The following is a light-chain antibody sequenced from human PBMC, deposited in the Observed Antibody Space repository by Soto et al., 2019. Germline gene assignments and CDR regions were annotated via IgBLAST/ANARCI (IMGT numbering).Light chain of an antibody. Sequence: QSVLTQPASVSGSPGQSITISCTGTSSDVGGYNYVSWYQQHPGKAHKLMIYDVSNRPSGVSNRFSGSKSGNTASLTISGHQAEDEADYYCSSYTSSSSLLYVFGTGTELTVL. V-gene: IGLV2-14*01. CDR2: DVS. CDR3: SSYTSSSSLLYV. J-gene: IGLJ1*01. CDR1: SSDVGGYNY.